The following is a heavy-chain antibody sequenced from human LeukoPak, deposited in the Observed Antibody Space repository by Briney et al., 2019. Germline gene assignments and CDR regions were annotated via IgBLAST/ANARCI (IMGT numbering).Heavy chain of an antibody. CDR3: ARDFSSSSTVYYYYYMDV. CDR1: GYSISSGYF. Sequence: SETLSLTCTVSGYSISSGYFWGWIRQTPGKGLEWIGEINHSGSTNYNPSLKSRVTISVDTSKNQFSLKLSSVTAADTAIYYCARDFSSSSTVYYYYYMDVWGKGTTVTVSS. J-gene: IGHJ6*03. V-gene: IGHV4-38-2*02. D-gene: IGHD6-6*01. CDR2: INHSGST.